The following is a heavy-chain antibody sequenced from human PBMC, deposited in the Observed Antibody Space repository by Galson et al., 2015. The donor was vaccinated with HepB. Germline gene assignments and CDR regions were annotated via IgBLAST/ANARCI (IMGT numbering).Heavy chain of an antibody. CDR1: GYTLTELS. D-gene: IGHD3-22*01. J-gene: IGHJ4*02. CDR2: FDPEDGET. CDR3: ATGSYYDNPSPYYFDY. Sequence: SVKVSCKVSGYTLTELSMHWVRQAPGKGLEWMGGFDPEDGETIYAQKFQGRVTMTEDTSIDTAYMELSSLRSEDTAVYYCATGSYYDNPSPYYFDYWGQGTLVTVSS. V-gene: IGHV1-24*01.